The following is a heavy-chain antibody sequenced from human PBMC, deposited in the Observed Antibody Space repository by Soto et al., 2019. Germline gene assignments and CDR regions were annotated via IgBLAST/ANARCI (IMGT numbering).Heavy chain of an antibody. Sequence: SETLSLTCAFSGFYISSFYLIWIRQKPGKGLEWIGYIYYSGSTNYNPSLKSRVTISVDASKNQFSLKLTSVTAADTAVYYCARSRYTSGWWTPPFDYWGQGTLVTGSS. D-gene: IGHD6-19*01. CDR2: IYYSGST. CDR3: ARSRYTSGWWTPPFDY. V-gene: IGHV4-59*01. J-gene: IGHJ4*02. CDR1: GFYISSFY.